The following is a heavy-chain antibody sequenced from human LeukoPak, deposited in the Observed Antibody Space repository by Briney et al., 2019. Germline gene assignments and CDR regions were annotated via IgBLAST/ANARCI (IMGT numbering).Heavy chain of an antibody. CDR3: AIQVVRFDY. Sequence: SETLSLTCTVSGGSISSSCYYWGWIRQPPGKGLEWIGSIYYSGSTYYNPSLKSRVTISVDTSKNQFSLKLSSVTAADTAVYYCAIQVVRFDYWGQGTLVTVSS. CDR2: IYYSGST. V-gene: IGHV4-39*01. D-gene: IGHD2-15*01. CDR1: GGSISSSCYY. J-gene: IGHJ4*02.